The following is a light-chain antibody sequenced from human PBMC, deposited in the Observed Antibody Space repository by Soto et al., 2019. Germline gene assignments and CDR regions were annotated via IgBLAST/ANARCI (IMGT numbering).Light chain of an antibody. V-gene: IGLV2-14*01. J-gene: IGLJ1*01. CDR1: SSDVGGYNY. Sequence: QSVLTQPASVSASPGQSITISCPGTSSDVGGYNYVSWYQQHPGKAPKLMIYEVSNRPSGVSNRFSGSKSGNTASLTISGLQAEDEADYYCSSYTSSNTLVFGTGTKVTVL. CDR2: EVS. CDR3: SSYTSSNTLV.